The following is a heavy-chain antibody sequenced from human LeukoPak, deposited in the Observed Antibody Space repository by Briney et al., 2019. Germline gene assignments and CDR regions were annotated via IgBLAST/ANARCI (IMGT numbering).Heavy chain of an antibody. CDR3: ARGGFYGSQTYYNSGMDV. V-gene: IGHV3-21*01. Sequence: PGGSLRLSCAASGFAFSSYSMNWVRQAPGKGLEWVSSISSSSSYIYYVDSVRGRFTISRDNAKKSLYLQMNSLRAEDTAVYYCARGGFYGSQTYYNSGMDVWGQGTTVTVSS. CDR2: ISSSSSYI. J-gene: IGHJ6*02. CDR1: GFAFSSYS. D-gene: IGHD3-10*01.